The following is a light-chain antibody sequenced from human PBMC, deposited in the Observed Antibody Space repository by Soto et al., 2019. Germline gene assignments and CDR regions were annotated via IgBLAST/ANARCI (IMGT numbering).Light chain of an antibody. Sequence: QSALTQPASASWSPGDSITISCTGTSSDVGGYNYVSWYQQHPGKAPKLMIYEVSNRPSGVSNRFSGSKSGNTASLTISGLQAEDEADYYCSSYTSSSNLYVFGTGTKVTVL. V-gene: IGLV2-14*01. CDR2: EVS. J-gene: IGLJ1*01. CDR1: SSDVGGYNY. CDR3: SSYTSSSNLYV.